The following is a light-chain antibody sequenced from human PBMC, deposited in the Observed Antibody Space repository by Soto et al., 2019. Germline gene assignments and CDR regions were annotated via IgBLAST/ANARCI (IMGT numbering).Light chain of an antibody. J-gene: IGKJ4*01. Sequence: EIVMTQSPATLSVSPGERVTLSCRASQSVSSKLAWYQQKPGQAPRLLISGASTRATGIPARFSGSGSGTEFTLTISSLQSEDFAVYYCQQYNNWPPLTFGGGTKVEMK. CDR2: GAS. CDR3: QQYNNWPPLT. CDR1: QSVSSK. V-gene: IGKV3D-15*01.